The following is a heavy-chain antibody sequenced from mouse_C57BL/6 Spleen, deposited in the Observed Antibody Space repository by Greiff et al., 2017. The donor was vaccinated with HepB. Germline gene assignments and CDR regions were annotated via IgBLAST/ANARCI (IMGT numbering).Heavy chain of an antibody. J-gene: IGHJ2*01. V-gene: IGHV1-22*01. CDR1: GYTFTDYN. Sequence: VQLKQSGPELVKPGASVKMSCKASGYTFTDYNMHWVKQSHGKSLEWIGYINPNNGGTSYNQKFKGKATLTVNKSSSTAYMELRSLTSEDSAVYYCARYSYGSSYYFDYWGQGTTLTVSS. CDR3: ARYSYGSSYYFDY. CDR2: INPNNGGT. D-gene: IGHD1-1*01.